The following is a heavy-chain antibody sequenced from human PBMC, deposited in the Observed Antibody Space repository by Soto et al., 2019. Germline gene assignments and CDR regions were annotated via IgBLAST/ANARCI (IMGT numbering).Heavy chain of an antibody. Sequence: EVQLLESGGGLVQPGGSLRLSCAASGFTFNNYAMTWVRQAPGKGLEWVSAISGGGDTTSYAASVKGRFTVSRDGSKNTLYLQMGSLRADDTALYYCAKGRGGSGSLTPRVDFWGQGTLVTVSS. CDR3: AKGRGGSGSLTPRVDF. CDR2: ISGGGDTT. J-gene: IGHJ4*02. D-gene: IGHD3-10*01. CDR1: GFTFNNYA. V-gene: IGHV3-23*01.